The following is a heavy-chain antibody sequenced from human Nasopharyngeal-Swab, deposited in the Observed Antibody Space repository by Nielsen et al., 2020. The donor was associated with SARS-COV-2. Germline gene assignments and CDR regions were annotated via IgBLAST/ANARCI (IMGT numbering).Heavy chain of an antibody. Sequence: GESLKISYAGSAFTFSHYAMSWVRQAPGKGLEWVSAISGSGDNTYYADSVKGRFTISRDNPKNTLYLQMNSLRAEDTAVYYCAKPHLRYYDWLLFDYWGQGTLVTVSS. CDR3: AKPHLRYYDWLLFDY. CDR2: ISGSGDNT. J-gene: IGHJ4*02. CDR1: AFTFSHYA. D-gene: IGHD3-9*01. V-gene: IGHV3-23*01.